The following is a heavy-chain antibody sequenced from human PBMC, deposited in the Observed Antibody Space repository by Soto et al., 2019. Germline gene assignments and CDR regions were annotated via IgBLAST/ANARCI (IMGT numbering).Heavy chain of an antibody. V-gene: IGHV3-66*01. CDR2: IYDTGST. D-gene: IGHD4-17*01. CDR3: ARDPTVTIDY. Sequence: GGSLRLSCAASGFTVSTNYMSWVRQAPGKGLEWVSVIYDTGSTYYADSVKGRFTISRDNSKNTLYLQMNSLRAEDTAVYYCARDPTVTIDYWGQGTLVTVSS. J-gene: IGHJ4*02. CDR1: GFTVSTNY.